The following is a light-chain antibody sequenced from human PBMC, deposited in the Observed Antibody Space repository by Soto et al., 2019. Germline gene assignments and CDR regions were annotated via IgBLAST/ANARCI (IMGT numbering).Light chain of an antibody. CDR3: QERSRWPRAT. V-gene: IGKV3-11*01. J-gene: IGKJ4*01. CDR2: TAS. CDR1: QNVGHN. Sequence: EMVLTQSPATLSLSPGESATLSCRVSQNVGHNFAWYQQKSGQPPRLLIHTASSRATGIPARFSGYGSRTDFTLTISSLEPEDMAVYYCQERSRWPRATFGGGTKVEIK.